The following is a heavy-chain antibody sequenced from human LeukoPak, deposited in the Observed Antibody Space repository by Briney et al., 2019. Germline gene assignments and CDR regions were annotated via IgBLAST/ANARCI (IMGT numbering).Heavy chain of an antibody. Sequence: SGGSLRLSCAASGFIFSSYEMNWVRQAPGKGLEWISYISGSGTTINYADSLKGRITLSRDNAKNSLDLQMNSLRAEDTAIYYCARVLAGATYFDYWGQGTLVTVSS. J-gene: IGHJ4*02. CDR2: ISGSGTTI. CDR3: ARVLAGATYFDY. D-gene: IGHD1-26*01. V-gene: IGHV3-48*03. CDR1: GFIFSSYE.